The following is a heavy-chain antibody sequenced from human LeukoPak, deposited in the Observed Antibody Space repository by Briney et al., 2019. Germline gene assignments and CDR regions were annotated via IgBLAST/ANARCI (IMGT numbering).Heavy chain of an antibody. Sequence: SETLSLTCTVSGGSISSSSYYWGWIRQPPGKGLEWIGSIYYSGSTYYNPSLKSRVTISVDTSKNQFSLKLSSVTAADTAVYYCARESIAAAFEDYWGQGTLVTVSS. CDR1: GGSISSSSYY. V-gene: IGHV4-39*07. CDR3: ARESIAAAFEDY. D-gene: IGHD6-13*01. CDR2: IYYSGST. J-gene: IGHJ4*02.